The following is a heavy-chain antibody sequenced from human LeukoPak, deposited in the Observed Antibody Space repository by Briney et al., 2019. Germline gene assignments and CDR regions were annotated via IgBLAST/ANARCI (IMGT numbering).Heavy chain of an antibody. CDR2: VNWDGSKA. Sequence: GASLRLSCAASGFTFEDFGMSWVRQAPGKALEWISAVNWDGSKALYGDSIRGRFTISRDNAKSSLYLQMNSLRAEDTAFYFCVRISSGWNHEWDNWGQGTLVTVSP. V-gene: IGHV3-20*04. J-gene: IGHJ4*02. CDR1: GFTFEDFG. D-gene: IGHD6-19*01. CDR3: VRISSGWNHEWDN.